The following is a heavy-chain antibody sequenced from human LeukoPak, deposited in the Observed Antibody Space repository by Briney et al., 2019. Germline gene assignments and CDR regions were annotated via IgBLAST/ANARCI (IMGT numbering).Heavy chain of an antibody. V-gene: IGHV4-59*08. CDR3: ARGRIEAAGILDY. J-gene: IGHJ4*02. D-gene: IGHD6-13*01. CDR2: IYYSGST. CDR1: GGSISGYY. Sequence: SETPSLTCTVSGGSISGYYWNWIRQPPGKGLEWIGYIYYSGSTNYSPSLKSRVTISVDTSKNQFSLKLSSVAAADTAVYYCARGRIEAAGILDYWGQGTLVTVSS.